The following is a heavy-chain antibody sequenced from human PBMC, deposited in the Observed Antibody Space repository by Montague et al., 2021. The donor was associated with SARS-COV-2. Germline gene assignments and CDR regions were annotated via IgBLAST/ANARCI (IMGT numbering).Heavy chain of an antibody. Sequence: TLSLTCAVYGGSISSGGYYWSWIRQHPGKGLEWIGYIYYSGSTYYNPSLKSRVTISVDTSKNQFSLKLSSVTAADTAVYYCARVKTPRYYDILTGYSKYYGMDVWGQGTTVTVSS. CDR3: ARVKTPRYYDILTGYSKYYGMDV. D-gene: IGHD3-9*01. J-gene: IGHJ6*02. CDR2: IYYSGST. CDR1: GGSISSGGYY. V-gene: IGHV4-31*11.